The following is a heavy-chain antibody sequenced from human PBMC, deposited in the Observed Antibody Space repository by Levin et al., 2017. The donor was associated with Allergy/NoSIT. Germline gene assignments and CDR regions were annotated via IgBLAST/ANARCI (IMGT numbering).Heavy chain of an antibody. CDR2: ISYDGSNK. V-gene: IGHV3-30*03. D-gene: IGHD6-19*01. CDR3: ATDANIAVAGTGGDY. Sequence: GGSLRLSCAASGFTFSSYGMHWVRQAPGKGLEWVAVISYDGSNKYYADSVKGRFTISRDNSKNTLYLQMNSLRAEDTAVYYCATDANIAVAGTGGDYWGQGTLVTVSS. J-gene: IGHJ4*02. CDR1: GFTFSSYG.